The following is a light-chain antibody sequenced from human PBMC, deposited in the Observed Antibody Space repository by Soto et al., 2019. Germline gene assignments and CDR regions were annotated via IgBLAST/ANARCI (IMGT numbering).Light chain of an antibody. CDR3: LQYGSSPHT. V-gene: IGKV3-20*01. CDR1: QSGSSK. CDR2: GAS. Sequence: EIALSQSPGALSLSTGERATLSCSASQSGSSKLVWYQQKPGQAPRFLISGASNRASDIPDRFSGSGSWTDFTLTISRLEPEDFAVYYCLQYGSSPHTFGQGTRLEI. J-gene: IGKJ5*01.